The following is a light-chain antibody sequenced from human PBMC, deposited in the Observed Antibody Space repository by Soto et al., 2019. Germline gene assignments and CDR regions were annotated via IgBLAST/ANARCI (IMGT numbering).Light chain of an antibody. CDR3: HQYLSAPWT. V-gene: IGKV4-1*01. CDR1: QSVLYRSNNNNY. Sequence: DFVMTQSPDSLAVSLGERATINCKSSQSVLYRSNNNNYLSWYQQKPGQPPKLLISWASTRESGVPDRFSGSGSGTDYTLTISSLQAHDVAILYYHQYLSAPWTFGQGTKVEIK. CDR2: WAS. J-gene: IGKJ1*01.